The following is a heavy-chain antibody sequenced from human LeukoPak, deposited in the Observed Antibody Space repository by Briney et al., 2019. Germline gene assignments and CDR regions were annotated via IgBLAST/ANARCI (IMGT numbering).Heavy chain of an antibody. CDR3: ARVHYYYYGMDV. Sequence: ASVKVSCTASGYTFTGYYMHWVRQAPGQGLEWMGRINPNSGGTNYAQKFQGRVTMTRDTSISTAYMELSRLRSDDTAVYYCARVHYYYYGMDVWGQGTTVTVSS. J-gene: IGHJ6*02. CDR2: INPNSGGT. V-gene: IGHV1-2*06. CDR1: GYTFTGYY.